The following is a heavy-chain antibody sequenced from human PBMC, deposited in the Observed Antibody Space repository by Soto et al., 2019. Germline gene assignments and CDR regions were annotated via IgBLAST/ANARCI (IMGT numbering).Heavy chain of an antibody. V-gene: IGHV1-69*01. CDR3: ARANYYYGSGSYYMYYGMDV. Sequence: QVQLVQSGAEVKKPGSSVKVSCKASGGTFSSYAISWVRQAPGQGLEWMGGIIPIFGTANYAQKFQGRVTITADESTSTAYMELSSLRSEDTDVYYCARANYYYGSGSYYMYYGMDVWGQGTTVTVSS. CDR2: IIPIFGTA. D-gene: IGHD3-10*01. J-gene: IGHJ6*02. CDR1: GGTFSSYA.